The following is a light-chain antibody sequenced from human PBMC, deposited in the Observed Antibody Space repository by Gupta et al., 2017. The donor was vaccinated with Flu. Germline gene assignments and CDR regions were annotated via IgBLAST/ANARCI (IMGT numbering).Light chain of an antibody. CDR3: LLDYLLALT. J-gene: IGKJ2*01. CDR1: QSGSYNSNNRSK. Sequence: SLGERATINCKSRQSGSYNSNNRSKFAWYQQKPGQPPKLLIYCVSTRESRVPDRYSGCGSGRDLRLRMISMPAKDVAVYYCLLDYLLALTSGQGTRMEIK. CDR2: CVS. V-gene: IGKV4-1*01.